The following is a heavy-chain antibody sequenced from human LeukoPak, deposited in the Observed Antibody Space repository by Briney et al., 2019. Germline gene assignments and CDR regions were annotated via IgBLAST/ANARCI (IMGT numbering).Heavy chain of an antibody. V-gene: IGHV3-73*01. J-gene: IGHJ6*02. CDR1: GFTFSGSA. CDR3: TRLYMVRGVIPLEGYYGMDV. D-gene: IGHD3-10*01. CDR2: IRSKANSYAT. Sequence: GGSLTLSCAASGFTFSGSAMHWVRQAAGKGLEGGGRIRSKANSYATAYAASVKGRFTISRDDSKNTAYLQMNSLKTEDTAVYYCTRLYMVRGVIPLEGYYGMDVWGQGTTVTVSS.